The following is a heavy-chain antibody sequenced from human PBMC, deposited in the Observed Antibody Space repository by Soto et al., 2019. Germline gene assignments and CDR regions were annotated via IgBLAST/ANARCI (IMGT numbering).Heavy chain of an antibody. Sequence: QVPLVESGGGVVQPGTSLTLSCVASGFTFSRYAIHWVRQAPGKGLEGVGIISYAGISKYYADSVQGRFAISRDNSKDTLYLQMNGLRPEDTAMYFCAKDTPEASWRPYYFDHWGQGTLVAVSS. D-gene: IGHD6-25*01. V-gene: IGHV3-30*18. J-gene: IGHJ4*02. CDR1: GFTFSRYA. CDR2: ISYAGISK. CDR3: AKDTPEASWRPYYFDH.